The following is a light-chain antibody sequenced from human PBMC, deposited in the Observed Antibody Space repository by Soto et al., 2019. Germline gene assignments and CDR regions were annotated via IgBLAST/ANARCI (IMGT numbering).Light chain of an antibody. CDR1: SSDVGGYNF. Sequence: QSALTQPASVSGSPGQSITISCTGTSSDVGGYNFVSWYQQYPGKAPKLIIYEVDSRPSGVSNRFSGSKSGNTASLTISGLRAEDEADYYCSSWTSRTTQVLGGGT. J-gene: IGLJ3*02. CDR2: EVD. V-gene: IGLV2-14*01. CDR3: SSWTSRTTQV.